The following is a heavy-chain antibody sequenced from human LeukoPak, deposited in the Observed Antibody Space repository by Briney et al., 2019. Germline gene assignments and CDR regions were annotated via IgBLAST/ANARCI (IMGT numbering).Heavy chain of an antibody. J-gene: IGHJ4*02. V-gene: IGHV3-30*18. CDR1: GFTFSSYG. CDR2: ISYDGSNK. D-gene: IGHD2-15*01. Sequence: PGGSLRLSCAASGFTFSSYGMPWVRQAPGKGLEWVALISYDGSNKDYADSVKGRFTISRDNSKNTLYLRMNSLRAEDTAVYYCAKDTRADYWGQGILVTVSS. CDR3: AKDTRADY.